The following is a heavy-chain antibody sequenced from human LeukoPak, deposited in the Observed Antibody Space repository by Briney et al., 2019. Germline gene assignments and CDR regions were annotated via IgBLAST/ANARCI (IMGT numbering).Heavy chain of an antibody. Sequence: GGSLRLSCAAAGFTFTTYGMHWVRQAPGKGLEWVAMIWYDGSHKKYADSVEGRFSISRDTSKNTLYLQMNSLRADDTAVYHCARGIPIPATHPIDYWGQGSLVTVSS. CDR2: IWYDGSHK. D-gene: IGHD2-21*01. CDR1: GFTFTTYG. CDR3: ARGIPIPATHPIDY. J-gene: IGHJ4*02. V-gene: IGHV3-33*03.